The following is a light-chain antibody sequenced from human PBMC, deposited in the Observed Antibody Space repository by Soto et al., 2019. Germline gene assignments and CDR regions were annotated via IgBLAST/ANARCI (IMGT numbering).Light chain of an antibody. J-gene: IGLJ1*01. CDR2: EVH. CDR3: SSYAGSDNLYV. Sequence: QSALTQPPSASGSPGQSVTISCTGSSSDVGGYHYVSWYQQHPGKAPKLIIYEVHERPSGVPDRFSGSKSGNTASLTVSGLHADDEADYYCSSYAGSDNLYVFGTGTKVTVL. V-gene: IGLV2-8*01. CDR1: SSDVGGYHY.